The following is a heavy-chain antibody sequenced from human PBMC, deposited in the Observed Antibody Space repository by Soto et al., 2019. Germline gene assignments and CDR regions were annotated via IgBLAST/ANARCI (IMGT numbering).Heavy chain of an antibody. CDR3: GRYCTNTKCRGGYYLDL. J-gene: IGHJ5*02. Sequence: QVLLVQSGAEMKQPGSSVSVSCRASGDSFTNYAFTWVRQAPGQGPEWLGGIILALGTPHYSQRFQGRLTITADESSNTVYMELCSLRLDDTAVYYCGRYCTNTKCRGGYYLDLWGQGTLLTVSS. D-gene: IGHD2-8*01. V-gene: IGHV1-69*01. CDR1: GDSFTNYA. CDR2: IILALGTP.